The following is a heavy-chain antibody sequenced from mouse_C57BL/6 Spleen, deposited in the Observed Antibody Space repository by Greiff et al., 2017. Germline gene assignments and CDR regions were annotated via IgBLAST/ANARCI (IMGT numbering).Heavy chain of an antibody. D-gene: IGHD2-4*01. CDR1: GYTFTSYW. CDR2: IDPSDSYT. V-gene: IGHV1-50*01. CDR3: GGGLRQERFAY. J-gene: IGHJ3*01. Sequence: QVQLQQPGAELVKPGASVKLSCKASGYTFTSYWMQWVKQRPGQGLEWIGEIDPSDSYTNYNQKFKGKATLTVDTSSSTAYMQLSSLTSEDSAVYYWGGGLRQERFAYWGQGTLVTVSA.